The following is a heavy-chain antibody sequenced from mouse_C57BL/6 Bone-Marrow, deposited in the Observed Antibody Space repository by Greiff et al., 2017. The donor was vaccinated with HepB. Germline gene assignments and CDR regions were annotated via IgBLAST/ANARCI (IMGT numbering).Heavy chain of an antibody. CDR3: ARKGIYYYGSSYYFDY. J-gene: IGHJ2*01. Sequence: EVKLMESGPVLVKPGASVKMSCKASGYTFTDYYMNWVKQSHGKSLEWIGVINPYNGGTSYNQKFKGKATLTVDKSSSTAYMELNSLTSEDSAVYYCARKGIYYYGSSYYFDYWGQGTTLTVSS. V-gene: IGHV1-19*01. CDR1: GYTFTDYY. D-gene: IGHD1-1*01. CDR2: INPYNGGT.